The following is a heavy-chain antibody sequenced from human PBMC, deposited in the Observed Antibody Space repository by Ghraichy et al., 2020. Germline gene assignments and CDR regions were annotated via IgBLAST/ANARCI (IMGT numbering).Heavy chain of an antibody. CDR2: TQFDSIKT. J-gene: IGHJ1*01. Sequence: GESLNISCVASGFTFSAYGMHWIRQSPGKGLEWVAFTQFDSIKTYYADSVKCRFAISRDNSKNTLYLDMESLRADDTALYFCAKDVYDSTGYFPLHWGQGTLVTVSS. V-gene: IGHV3-30*02. D-gene: IGHD3-22*01. CDR1: GFTFSAYG. CDR3: AKDVYDSTGYFPLH.